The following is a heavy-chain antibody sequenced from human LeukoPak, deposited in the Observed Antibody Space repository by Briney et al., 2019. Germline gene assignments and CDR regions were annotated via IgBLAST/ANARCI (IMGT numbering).Heavy chain of an antibody. Sequence: SQTLSLTCAISGDSVSSNSAAWNCIRQSPSRGLEWLGTTYYRSKWYNDYAVSVKSRITINPDTSRNQFSLQLNSVTPEDTAVYYCERDRATDGISWGQETLVTVSS. CDR3: ERDRATDGIS. J-gene: IGHJ4*02. V-gene: IGHV6-1*01. CDR2: TYYRSKWYN. CDR1: GDSVSSNSAA. D-gene: IGHD3-3*02.